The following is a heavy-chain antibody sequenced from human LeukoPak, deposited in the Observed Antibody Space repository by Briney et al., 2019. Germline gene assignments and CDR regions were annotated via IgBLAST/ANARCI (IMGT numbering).Heavy chain of an antibody. V-gene: IGHV3-23*01. J-gene: IGHJ6*03. CDR2: IISTGGTT. Sequence: PGGTLRLSCAASGITFSSYGMSWVRQAPGKGLEWVSSIISTGGTTYYADSVKGRFTISRDNSKNTLYLQMNSLRAEVTAIYYCAKNGDRGAYCTGGTCYPYFYYYMDVWGKGTTVTI. CDR1: GITFSSYG. CDR3: AKNGDRGAYCTGGTCYPYFYYYMDV. D-gene: IGHD2-15*01.